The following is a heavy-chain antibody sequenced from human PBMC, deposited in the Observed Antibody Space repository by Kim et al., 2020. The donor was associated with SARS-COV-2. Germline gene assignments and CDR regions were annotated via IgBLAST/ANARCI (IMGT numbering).Heavy chain of an antibody. V-gene: IGHV3-74*01. D-gene: IGHD6-19*01. CDR1: GFTFGNYW. Sequence: GGSLRLSCAASGFTFGNYWMYWVRQAPGKGLVWVSRISSDGSSTTYADSVKGRFTISRDNAKNTLYLQMNSLRAEDTALYYCARSSGWNGYWYFDLWGRGTLLTVSS. J-gene: IGHJ2*01. CDR3: ARSSGWNGYWYFDL. CDR2: ISSDGSST.